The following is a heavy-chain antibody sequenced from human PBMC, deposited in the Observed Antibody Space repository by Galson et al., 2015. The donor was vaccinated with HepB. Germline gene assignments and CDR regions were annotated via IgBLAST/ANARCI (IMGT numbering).Heavy chain of an antibody. D-gene: IGHD3-10*01. V-gene: IGHV4-59*01. CDR1: GGAIRSYY. J-gene: IGHJ5*02. CDR3: ARGFLMRFDP. Sequence: TLSLTCNVSGGAIRSYYCNWIRQPPGKGLEWIGYIHDSGNTSYNFSLKSRVTMSVDTSKNQFSLRLSSVTAADSAVYYCARGFLMRFDPWSQGTLVTVSS. CDR2: IHDSGNT.